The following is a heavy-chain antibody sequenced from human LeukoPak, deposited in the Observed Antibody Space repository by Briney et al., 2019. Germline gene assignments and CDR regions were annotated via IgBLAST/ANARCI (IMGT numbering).Heavy chain of an antibody. J-gene: IGHJ4*02. Sequence: PGGSLRLSCAASGFTFSTYWMHWVPQVPGKGLVRVSFINTDGENTNYADSVKGRFIISRDNAKNTLYLQMNSLRAEDTAVYYCAKDLHYGSADYWGQGIQVTVSS. V-gene: IGHV3-74*01. D-gene: IGHD3-10*01. CDR3: AKDLHYGSADY. CDR1: GFTFSTYW. CDR2: INTDGENT.